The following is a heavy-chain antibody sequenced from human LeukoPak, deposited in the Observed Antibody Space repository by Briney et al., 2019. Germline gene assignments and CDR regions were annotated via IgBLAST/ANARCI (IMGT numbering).Heavy chain of an antibody. D-gene: IGHD3-22*01. V-gene: IGHV4-59*08. Sequence: SETLSLTCTVSGGSIRSYYWSWIRQPPGKGLEWIGYIYYTGSTKYNSSLKSRVTISVDTSKNQFSLKLSSVTAADTAVYYCARGLLRFDPWGQGTLVTVSS. CDR1: GGSIRSYY. J-gene: IGHJ5*02. CDR3: ARGLLRFDP. CDR2: IYYTGST.